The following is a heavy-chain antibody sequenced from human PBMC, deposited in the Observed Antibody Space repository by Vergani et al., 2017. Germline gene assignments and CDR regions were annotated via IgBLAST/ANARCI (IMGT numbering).Heavy chain of an antibody. CDR3: ARDYDSSDYHDY. Sequence: QLQLQESGPGLVKHSETLSLTCTVSGGSISSSSYYWGWIRKPPGKGLEWIGSIYYSGSTYYNPSLESRVTISVDTSKNQFYLKLSLVTAADTAVYYCARDYDSSDYHDYWGQGTLVTVSS. CDR1: GGSISSSSYY. D-gene: IGHD3-22*01. CDR2: IYYSGST. V-gene: IGHV4-39*07. J-gene: IGHJ4*02.